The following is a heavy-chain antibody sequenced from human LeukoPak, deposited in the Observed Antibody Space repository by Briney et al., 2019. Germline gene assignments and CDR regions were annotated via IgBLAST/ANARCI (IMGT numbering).Heavy chain of an antibody. Sequence: PGGSLRLSCAASGFTFSSYAMSWVRQAPGKGLEWVSAISGSGGSTYYADSVKGRFTISRDNFKNTLYLQMNSLRAEDTAVYYCAKAPPGYYDSSGYYYTYWYFDLWGRGTLVTVSS. V-gene: IGHV3-23*01. CDR3: AKAPPGYYDSSGYYYTYWYFDL. J-gene: IGHJ2*01. CDR1: GFTFSSYA. CDR2: ISGSGGST. D-gene: IGHD3-22*01.